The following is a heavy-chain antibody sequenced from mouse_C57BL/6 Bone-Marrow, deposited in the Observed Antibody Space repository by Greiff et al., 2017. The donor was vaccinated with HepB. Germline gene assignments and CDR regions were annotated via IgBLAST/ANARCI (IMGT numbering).Heavy chain of an antibody. D-gene: IGHD1-1*01. V-gene: IGHV7-1*01. CDR1: GFTFSDFY. J-gene: IGHJ1*03. CDR3: ARDDHYYGSRYWYFDV. CDR2: SRNKANDYTT. Sequence: EVKVVESGGGLVQSGRSLRLSCATSGFTFSDFYMEWVRQAPGKGLEWIAASRNKANDYTTEYSASVKGRFIVSRDTSQSILYLQMNALRAEDTAIYYCARDDHYYGSRYWYFDVWGTGTTVTVSS.